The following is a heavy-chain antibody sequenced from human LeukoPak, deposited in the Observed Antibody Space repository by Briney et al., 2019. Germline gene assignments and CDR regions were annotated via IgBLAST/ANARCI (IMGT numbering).Heavy chain of an antibody. J-gene: IGHJ4*02. Sequence: PGGSLRLSCAASGFTFSTYWMDWVRQAPGKGLEWVSNIKQDGSDKHYVDSVKGRFTISRDNAKNSLYLQMNSLRAEDTAAYYCARGPEYMSPFDYCGQGALITVSS. V-gene: IGHV3-7*01. CDR1: GFTFSTYW. CDR3: ARGPEYMSPFDY. D-gene: IGHD1-14*01. CDR2: IKQDGSDK.